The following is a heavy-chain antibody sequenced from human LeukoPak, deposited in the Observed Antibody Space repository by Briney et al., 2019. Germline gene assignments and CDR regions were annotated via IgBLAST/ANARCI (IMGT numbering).Heavy chain of an antibody. CDR2: LIPIFGTA. CDR3: ARGAAVAGTLDY. Sequence: GSSLTVSCKASGGTFISYAISWVRQAPGQGLEWLGGLIPIFGTANYAQKFQVRVTITTDESTSTAYMELSSLRSEDTAGDYCARGAAVAGTLDYWGQGTLVTVSS. CDR1: GGTFISYA. V-gene: IGHV1-69*05. J-gene: IGHJ4*02. D-gene: IGHD6-19*01.